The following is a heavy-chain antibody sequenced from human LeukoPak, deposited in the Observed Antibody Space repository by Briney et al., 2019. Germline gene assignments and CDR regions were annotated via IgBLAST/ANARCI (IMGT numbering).Heavy chain of an antibody. Sequence: SETLSLTCTVSGGSISSGDYYWSWIRQPPGKGLEWIGYIYYSGSTYYNPSLKIRVTISVDTSKNQFSLKLSSVTAADTAVYYCARGPSPTIFGVVINYYYYYGMDVWGQGTTVTVSS. CDR3: ARGPSPTIFGVVINYYYYYGMDV. CDR2: IYYSGST. CDR1: GGSISSGDYY. J-gene: IGHJ6*02. V-gene: IGHV4-30-4*01. D-gene: IGHD3-3*01.